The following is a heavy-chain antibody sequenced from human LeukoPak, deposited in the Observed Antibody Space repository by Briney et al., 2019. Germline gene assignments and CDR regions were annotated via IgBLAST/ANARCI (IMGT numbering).Heavy chain of an antibody. V-gene: IGHV4-34*01. CDR1: GGSFSGYY. CDR3: ARSKGNYYDSSGYYKYYYYMDV. CDR2: INHSGST. D-gene: IGHD3-22*01. Sequence: SETLSLTCAVYGGSFSGYYWSWIRQPPGKGLEWIGEINHSGSTNYNPSLKSRVTISVDTSKNQFSLKLSSVTAADTTVYYCARSKGNYYDSSGYYKYYYYMDVWGKGTTVTISS. J-gene: IGHJ6*03.